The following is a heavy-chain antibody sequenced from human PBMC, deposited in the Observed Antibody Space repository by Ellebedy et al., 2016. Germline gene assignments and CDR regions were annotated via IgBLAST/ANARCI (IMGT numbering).Heavy chain of an antibody. CDR1: GYTFTSYY. CDR3: AMQTGTTSDFDY. V-gene: IGHV1-69*02. Sequence: ASVKVSCKASGYTFTSYYMHWVRQAPGQGLEWMGRINPFRGLPNYAQKFQGRLTITADKSTSTDYMELSSLRSDDTAVYYCAMQTGTTSDFDYWGQGTLVTVSS. CDR2: INPFRGLP. J-gene: IGHJ4*02. D-gene: IGHD1-7*01.